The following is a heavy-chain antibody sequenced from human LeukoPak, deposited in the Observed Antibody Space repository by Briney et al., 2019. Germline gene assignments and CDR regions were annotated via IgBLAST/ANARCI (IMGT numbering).Heavy chain of an antibody. CDR2: IKEDGSEK. V-gene: IGHV3-7*01. D-gene: IGHD3-16*01. Sequence: GGSLRLSCAASGFTFSSHWMNWVSQAPGKGLEWVANIKEDGSEKDYVDSVKGRFTISRDNAKNSLYLQMDSLRAEDTAVYYCARDRIGGEEYWGQGTLVTVSS. CDR1: GFTFSSHW. CDR3: ARDRIGGEEY. J-gene: IGHJ4*02.